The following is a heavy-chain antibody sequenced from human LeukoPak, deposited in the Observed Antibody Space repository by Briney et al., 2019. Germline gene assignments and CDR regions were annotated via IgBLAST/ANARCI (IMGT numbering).Heavy chain of an antibody. V-gene: IGHV3-23*01. D-gene: IGHD3-22*01. Sequence: GGSLRLSCAASGFTFSSYAMSWVRQAPGKGLEWVSAISGSGGSTYYADSVKGRFTISRDNTKNTLYLQMNSLRAEDTAVYYCAKIRSYDYDHDAFDIWGQGTMVTVSS. CDR1: GFTFSSYA. CDR2: ISGSGGST. CDR3: AKIRSYDYDHDAFDI. J-gene: IGHJ3*02.